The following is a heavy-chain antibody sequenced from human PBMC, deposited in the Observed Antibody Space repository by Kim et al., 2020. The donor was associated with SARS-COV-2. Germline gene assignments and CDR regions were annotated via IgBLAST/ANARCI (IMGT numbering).Heavy chain of an antibody. CDR2: IYPGDSDT. V-gene: IGHV5-51*01. CDR3: VRLRQPNVLRYFDWFDY. D-gene: IGHD3-9*01. J-gene: IGHJ4*02. CDR1: GYIFPIHW. Sequence: GESLKISCKGSGYIFPIHWIGWVRQKPGKGPECMGIIYPGDSDTRYRPSFQGQVTISVDKSINTAYLQWSSLKASDTAMYYCVRLRQPNVLRYFDWFDYWGQGTLVTVSS.